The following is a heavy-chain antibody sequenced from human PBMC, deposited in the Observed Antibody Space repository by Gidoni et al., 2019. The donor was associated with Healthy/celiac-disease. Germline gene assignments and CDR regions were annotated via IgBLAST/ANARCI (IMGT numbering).Heavy chain of an antibody. CDR3: AKDMSETVLGLWLPLDAFDI. D-gene: IGHD5-18*01. V-gene: IGHV3-43*02. Sequence: SLISGDGGSTYYADSVKGRFTISRDNSKNSLYLQMNSLRTEDTALYYCAKDMSETVLGLWLPLDAFDIWGQGTMVTVSS. J-gene: IGHJ3*02. CDR2: ISGDGGST.